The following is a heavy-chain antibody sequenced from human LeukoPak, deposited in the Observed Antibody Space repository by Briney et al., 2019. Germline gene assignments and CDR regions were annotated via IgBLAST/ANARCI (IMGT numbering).Heavy chain of an antibody. CDR1: GFTFSSYG. D-gene: IGHD3-10*01. Sequence: AGGSLRLSCTASGFTFSSYGMNWVRQAPGKGLKWVSYISSNSSAINYADSVKGRFTISRDNAKNSLFPQMNSLRDEDTAMYYCARGGGARPDYWGQGTLVTVSS. J-gene: IGHJ4*02. V-gene: IGHV3-48*02. CDR3: ARGGGARPDY. CDR2: ISSNSSAI.